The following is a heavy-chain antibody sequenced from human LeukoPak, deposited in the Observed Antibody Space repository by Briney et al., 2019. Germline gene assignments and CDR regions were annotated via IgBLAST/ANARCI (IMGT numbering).Heavy chain of an antibody. CDR2: IKQDGSEK. CDR1: GFTFSSYW. J-gene: IGHJ4*02. CDR3: ARFRTWGDKAFDY. Sequence: GGSLRLSCAASGFTFSSYWMSWVRQAPGKGLEWVANIKQDGSEKYYVDSVKGRFTISRDSAKNSLYLQMNSLRAEDTAVYYCARFRTWGDKAFDYWGQGTLVTVSS. D-gene: IGHD2-21*02. V-gene: IGHV3-7*01.